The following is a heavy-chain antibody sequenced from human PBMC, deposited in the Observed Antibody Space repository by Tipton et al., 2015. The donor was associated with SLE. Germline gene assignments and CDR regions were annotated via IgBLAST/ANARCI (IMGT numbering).Heavy chain of an antibody. D-gene: IGHD3-10*01. CDR2: ISGNSGSI. V-gene: IGHV3-9*01. Sequence: SLRLSCVASGFTFDDYAMHWVRQVPGKGLEWVSGISGNSGSIDYADSVKGRFTISRDNAKNYLYLQMNSLGKEDTALYYCAKGSHVANRGLWFDYWGQGTLVTVSS. CDR1: GFTFDDYA. CDR3: AKGSHVANRGLWFDY. J-gene: IGHJ4*02.